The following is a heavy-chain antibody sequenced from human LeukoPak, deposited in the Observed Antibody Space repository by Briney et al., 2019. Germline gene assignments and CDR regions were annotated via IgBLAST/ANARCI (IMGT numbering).Heavy chain of an antibody. CDR1: GGSISSYY. D-gene: IGHD3-16*01. J-gene: IGHJ3*02. CDR2: IYYSGST. CDR3: ARTEAWGNAFDI. Sequence: SETLSLTCTVSGGSISSYYWSWIRQPPGKGLEWIGYIYYSGSTNYNPSLKSRVTISVDTSKNQFSLKLSSVTAADTAVYYCARTEAWGNAFDIWGQGTMVTVSS. V-gene: IGHV4-59*08.